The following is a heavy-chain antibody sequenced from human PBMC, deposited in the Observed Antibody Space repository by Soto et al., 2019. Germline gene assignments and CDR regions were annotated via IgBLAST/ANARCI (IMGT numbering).Heavy chain of an antibody. CDR2: IYSGGST. D-gene: IGHD3-10*01. Sequence: PGGSLRLSCAASGFTVSSNYMSWVRQAPGKGLEWVSVIYSGGSTYYADSVKGRFTISRDNSKNTLYLQMNSLRAEDTAVYYCARDRGQTFGYYYYGMDVWGQGTTVTVSS. J-gene: IGHJ6*02. V-gene: IGHV3-53*01. CDR1: GFTVSSNY. CDR3: ARDRGQTFGYYYYGMDV.